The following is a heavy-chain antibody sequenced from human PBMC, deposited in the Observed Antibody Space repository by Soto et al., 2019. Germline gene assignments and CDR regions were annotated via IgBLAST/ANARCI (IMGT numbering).Heavy chain of an antibody. D-gene: IGHD5-12*01. Sequence: GGSLRLSCAASGFTFGDYAMHWVRQAPGKGLEWVAVIWHDGTNKYYADSVKGRFTISRDNSKNTLYLQMNSLRAEDTAVYYCARPALLVSTFDYWGQGTLVTVSS. CDR3: ARPALLVSTFDY. CDR1: GFTFGDYA. J-gene: IGHJ4*02. V-gene: IGHV3-33*01. CDR2: IWHDGTNK.